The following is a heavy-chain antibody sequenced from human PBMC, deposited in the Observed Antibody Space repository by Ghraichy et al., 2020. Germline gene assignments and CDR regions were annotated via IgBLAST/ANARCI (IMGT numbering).Heavy chain of an antibody. CDR1: GFTFRSYA. D-gene: IGHD3-22*01. Sequence: GGSLRLSCASSGFTFRSYAMSWVRQAPGKGLEWVSTISGTGGSTYYADSVKGRFTISRDNSKSTLYVQMNSLRAEDTAIYYCAKDDYYDSSGYYYRAFDIWGQGTMVTVSS. V-gene: IGHV3-23*01. CDR2: ISGTGGST. J-gene: IGHJ3*02. CDR3: AKDDYYDSSGYYYRAFDI.